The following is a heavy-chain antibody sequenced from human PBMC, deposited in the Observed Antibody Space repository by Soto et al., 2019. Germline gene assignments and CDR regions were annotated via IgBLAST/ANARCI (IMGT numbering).Heavy chain of an antibody. CDR1: GGTFSSYA. V-gene: IGHV1-69*01. J-gene: IGHJ4*02. Sequence: QVQLVQSGAEVKKPGSSVKVSCKAPGGTFSSYAISWVRQAPGQGLEWMGGIIPIFGTANYAQKFQGRVTITADESTSTAYMELSSLRSEDTAVYYCAREDKFKNNWNYFDYWGQGTLVTVSS. D-gene: IGHD1-20*01. CDR2: IIPIFGTA. CDR3: AREDKFKNNWNYFDY.